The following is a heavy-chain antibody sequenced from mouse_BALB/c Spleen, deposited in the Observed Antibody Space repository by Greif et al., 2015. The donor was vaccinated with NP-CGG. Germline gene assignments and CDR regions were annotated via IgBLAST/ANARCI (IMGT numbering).Heavy chain of an antibody. D-gene: IGHD4-1*01. J-gene: IGHJ4*01. CDR3: LGRDAMDY. CDR2: IYPGSGST. CDR1: GYTFTDYV. Sequence: VQLPQSGPELVKPGASVKMSCKASGYTFTDYVIRWVKKRTGQGLEWIGEIYPGSGSTYYNAKVKGKATLTADKSSNTAYMQLSSLTSEDSAVYFCLGRDAMDYWGQGTSVTVSS. V-gene: IGHV1-83*01.